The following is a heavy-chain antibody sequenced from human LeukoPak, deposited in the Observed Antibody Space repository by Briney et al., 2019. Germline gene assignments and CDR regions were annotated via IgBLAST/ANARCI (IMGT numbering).Heavy chain of an antibody. CDR3: ARGGIRYFDWLLPYNWFDP. V-gene: IGHV4-34*01. CDR1: GGSFSGYY. Sequence: KPSETLSLTCAVYGGSFSGYYWSWIRQPPGKGLEWIGEINHSGSTNYNPSLKSRVTISVDTSKNQFSLKLSSVTAADTAVYYCARGGIRYFDWLLPYNWFDPWGQGTLVTVSS. D-gene: IGHD3-9*01. J-gene: IGHJ5*02. CDR2: INHSGST.